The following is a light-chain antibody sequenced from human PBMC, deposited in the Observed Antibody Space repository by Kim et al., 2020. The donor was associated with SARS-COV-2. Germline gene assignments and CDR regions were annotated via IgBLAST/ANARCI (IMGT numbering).Light chain of an antibody. J-gene: IGLJ3*02. CDR3: TSYTSSNTLV. CDR1: SSDVGGYNF. CDR2: EVN. V-gene: IGLV2-14*01. Sequence: QSVLTQPASVSGSPGQSITISCTGTSSDVGGYNFVSWYQQHPGKAPKLIIYEVNYRPPGFSSRFSGSKSGNTASLTISGLQTEDEADYFCTSYTSSNTLVFGGGTQLTVL.